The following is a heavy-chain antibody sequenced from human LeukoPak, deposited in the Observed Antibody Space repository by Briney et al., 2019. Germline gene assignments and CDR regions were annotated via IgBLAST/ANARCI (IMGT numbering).Heavy chain of an antibody. CDR3: ARNGDYGGNVGFDY. CDR1: TFSFGSYA. Sequence: PGGSLRLSCAVSTFSFGSYAMNWVRQAPGKGLDWVSYISSSGNNIYYADSVKSRFTICRDNAKNSLVLQMNSLRAEGTAVYHWARNGDYGGNVGFDYWGQGTLVTVSS. V-gene: IGHV3-48*03. CDR2: ISSSGNNI. J-gene: IGHJ4*02. D-gene: IGHD4-17*01.